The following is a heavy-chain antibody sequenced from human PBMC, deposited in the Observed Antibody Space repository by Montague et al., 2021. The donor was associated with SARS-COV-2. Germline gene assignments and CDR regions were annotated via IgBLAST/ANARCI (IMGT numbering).Heavy chain of an antibody. V-gene: IGHV4-39*02. Sequence: SATLSLTRTVSGGSISSNNYYWDWIRQPPGKGLEWIGSIYDSGSTYYNPSLKSRVTISVDTSKNHFSLKLNSVTAADTAVYYCARRGRKLLPVATTIGGFDIWGQGTMVTVSS. CDR2: IYDSGST. CDR1: GGSISSNNYY. D-gene: IGHD5-12*01. J-gene: IGHJ3*02. CDR3: ARRGRKLLPVATTIGGFDI.